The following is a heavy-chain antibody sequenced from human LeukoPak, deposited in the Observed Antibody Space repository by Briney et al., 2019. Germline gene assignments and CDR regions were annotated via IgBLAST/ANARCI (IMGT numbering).Heavy chain of an antibody. J-gene: IGHJ5*02. CDR1: GGSFSGYY. V-gene: IGHV4-34*01. D-gene: IGHD3-22*01. Sequence: SETLSLTCAVYGGSFSGYYWSWIRQPPGKGLEWIGEINHSGSTNYNPSLKSRVTISVDTSKNQFSLKLSSVTAEDTAVYYCARAYDSSGYYVRRAFDPWGQGTLVTVSS. CDR2: INHSGST. CDR3: ARAYDSSGYYVRRAFDP.